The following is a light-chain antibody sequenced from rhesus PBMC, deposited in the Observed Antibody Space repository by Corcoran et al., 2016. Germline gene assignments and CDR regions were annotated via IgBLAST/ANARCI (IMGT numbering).Light chain of an antibody. J-gene: IGKJ2*01. CDR2: GAS. CDR1: QSVRSY. Sequence: QVILTQSQATLSLSPGERATLSCRASQSVRSYLAWYPQKPGQAPSLLIDGASSRATGGPDRFRGSGSGTDFTLTISSVEPEDVGVYHCDQHSSGFTFGQGTKVEIK. V-gene: IGKV3-10*01. CDR3: DQHSSGFT.